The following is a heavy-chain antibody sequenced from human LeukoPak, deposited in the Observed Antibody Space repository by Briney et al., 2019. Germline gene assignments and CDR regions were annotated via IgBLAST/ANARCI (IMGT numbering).Heavy chain of an antibody. CDR1: GFTFSSYA. J-gene: IGHJ4*02. CDR2: ISYDGSNK. D-gene: IGHD6-13*01. Sequence: GGSLRLSCAASGFTFSSYAMHWVRQAPGKGLEWVAVISYDGSNKYYADSVKGRFTISRDNSKNTLYLQMNSLRAEDTAVYYCARAAGSVFDYWGQGTLVTVSS. CDR3: ARAAGSVFDY. V-gene: IGHV3-30-3*01.